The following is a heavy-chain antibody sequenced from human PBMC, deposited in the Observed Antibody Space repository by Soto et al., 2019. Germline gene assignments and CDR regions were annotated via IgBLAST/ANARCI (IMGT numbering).Heavy chain of an antibody. D-gene: IGHD2-2*01. CDR2: ISAYNGNT. CDR1: GYTFTSYG. V-gene: IGHV1-18*01. Sequence: ASVKVSCKASGYTFTSYGISWVRQAPGQGLEWMGWISAYNGNTNYAQKLQGRVTMTTDTSTSTAYMELRSLRSDDTAVYYCARVVRDIVVVPAAGVFDYWGEGTLVTV. J-gene: IGHJ4*02. CDR3: ARVVRDIVVVPAAGVFDY.